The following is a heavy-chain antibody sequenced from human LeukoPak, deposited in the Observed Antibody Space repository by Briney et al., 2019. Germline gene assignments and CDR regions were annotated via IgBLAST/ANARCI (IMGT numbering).Heavy chain of an antibody. CDR1: GYSFTSYW. J-gene: IGHJ4*02. Sequence: KPGESLKISCKGSGYSFTSYWIGWVRQMPGKGLEWMGIIYPGDSDTRYSPSFQGQVTISADKSISTAFLQWSSLTASDTAMYYCARLELYYYGSGSYPPPDYWGQGTLVTVSS. D-gene: IGHD3-10*01. CDR3: ARLELYYYGSGSYPPPDY. CDR2: IYPGDSDT. V-gene: IGHV5-51*03.